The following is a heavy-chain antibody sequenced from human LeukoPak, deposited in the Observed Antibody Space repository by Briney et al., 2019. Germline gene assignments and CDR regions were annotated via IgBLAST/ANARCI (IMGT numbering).Heavy chain of an antibody. CDR2: IYTSGST. Sequence: KPSETLSLTCTVSGGSISSYYWSWIRQPAGKGLEWIGRIYTSGSTNYNPSLKSRVTMSVDTSRNQFSLKLSSVTAADTAVYYCARETGYYGSGSGIDYWGQGTLVTVSS. CDR3: ARETGYYGSGSGIDY. CDR1: GGSISSYY. J-gene: IGHJ4*02. D-gene: IGHD3-10*01. V-gene: IGHV4-4*07.